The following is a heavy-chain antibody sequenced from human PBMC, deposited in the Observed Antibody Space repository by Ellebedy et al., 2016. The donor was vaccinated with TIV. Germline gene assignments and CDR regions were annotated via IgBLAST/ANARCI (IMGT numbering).Heavy chain of an antibody. CDR2: ISADGVSP. CDR1: GFTFSSFA. J-gene: IGHJ4*02. Sequence: GESLKISCAASGFTFSSFAMHWVRQAPGKGLEWLSVISADGVSPYHAGSVKGRFTITRDNSKNTLYLQMSRLSAEDTAVYYCAKGSSSGFNYDRVGFEYWGQGTLVTVSS. CDR3: AKGSSSGFNYDRVGFEY. V-gene: IGHV3-23*01. D-gene: IGHD3-22*01.